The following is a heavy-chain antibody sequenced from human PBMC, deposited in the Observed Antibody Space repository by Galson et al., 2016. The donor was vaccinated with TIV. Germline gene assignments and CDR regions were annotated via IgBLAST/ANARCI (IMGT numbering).Heavy chain of an antibody. V-gene: IGHV3-30*03. J-gene: IGHJ5*02. CDR1: GFTFSKYG. Sequence: SLRLSCAASGFTFSKYGMLWVRQAPGKGLEWVAVVADHGNTQYYADFARGQFTISRDNTKNTLYLQMNSLRVEDTAVYYCAREMGGPLTATRLYNWFDLWGQGTLVTVSS. CDR2: VADHGNTQ. D-gene: IGHD2-15*01. CDR3: AREMGGPLTATRLYNWFDL.